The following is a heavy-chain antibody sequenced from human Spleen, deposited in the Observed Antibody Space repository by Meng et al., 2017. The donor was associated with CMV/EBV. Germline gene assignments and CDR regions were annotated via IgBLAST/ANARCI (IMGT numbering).Heavy chain of an antibody. CDR3: AKQQYTSAWSYLDY. J-gene: IGHJ4*02. CDR1: GFTFSSYA. CDR2: IWYDGINK. D-gene: IGHD6-19*01. Sequence: GFTFSSYAMHWVRQAPGKGLEWVAVIWYDGINKYYADSVKGRFSISRDNSKNTLFLQMNSLRAEDTALYYCAKQQYTSAWSYLDYWGQGTLVTVSS. V-gene: IGHV3-33*06.